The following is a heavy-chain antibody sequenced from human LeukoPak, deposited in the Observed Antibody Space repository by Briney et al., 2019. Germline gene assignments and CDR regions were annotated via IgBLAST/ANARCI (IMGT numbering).Heavy chain of an antibody. Sequence: PGTSLRLSCAASGFIFSNYGMHWVRQVPGKGLEWVSAISGSGGSTYYADSVKGRFTISRDNSKNTLYLQMNSLRAEDTAVHYCANLITIFYGMDVWGQGTTVTVSS. V-gene: IGHV3-23*01. J-gene: IGHJ6*02. CDR3: ANLITIFYGMDV. D-gene: IGHD3-9*01. CDR2: ISGSGGST. CDR1: GFIFSNYG.